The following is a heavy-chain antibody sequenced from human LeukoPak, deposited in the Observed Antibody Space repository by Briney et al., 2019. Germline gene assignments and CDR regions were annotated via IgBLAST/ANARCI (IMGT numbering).Heavy chain of an antibody. D-gene: IGHD3-22*01. CDR2: IYYSGST. CDR3: ARASSGYYSTYFDY. Sequence: PSETLSLTCTVSGGSISSYYWSWIRQPPGKGLEWIGYIYYSGSTNYNPSLKSRVTISVDTSKNQFSLKLSSETAADTAVYYCARASSGYYSTYFDYWGQGTLVTVSS. V-gene: IGHV4-59*01. CDR1: GGSISSYY. J-gene: IGHJ4*02.